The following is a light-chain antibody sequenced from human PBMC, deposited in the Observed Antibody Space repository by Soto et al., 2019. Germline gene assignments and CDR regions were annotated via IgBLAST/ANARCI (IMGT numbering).Light chain of an antibody. Sequence: EIVLTQSPGTLSLSPGERATLSCMASQIVSSSYLARYQQKPGQAPRLLIYGASSRATGIPDRFIGSGYGTDFTLTISRLEPEDFAVYYCQQYGSSPLFTFGPGTQVDIK. CDR1: QIVSSSY. J-gene: IGKJ3*01. CDR2: GAS. CDR3: QQYGSSPLFT. V-gene: IGKV3-20*01.